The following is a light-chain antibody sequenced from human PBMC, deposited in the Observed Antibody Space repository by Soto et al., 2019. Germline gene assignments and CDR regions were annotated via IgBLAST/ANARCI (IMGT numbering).Light chain of an antibody. J-gene: IGKJ1*01. CDR3: QQSFSSRWT. Sequence: DIQLTQSPSSLSASVGDRVTITCRASQGIITYLNWYQQKPGKAPNLLIYSSSTLQSGVPSRFSGSGSGTDFNLTISSLQPEDFATYYCQQSFSSRWTFGQGTRVEIK. V-gene: IGKV1-39*01. CDR2: SSS. CDR1: QGIITY.